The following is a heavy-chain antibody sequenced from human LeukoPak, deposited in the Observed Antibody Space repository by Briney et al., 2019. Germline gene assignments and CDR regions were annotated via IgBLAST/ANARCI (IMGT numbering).Heavy chain of an antibody. D-gene: IGHD6-19*01. CDR3: ARVDSGSACAS. Sequence: GGSLRLSCAASGFTFSSYAMSWVRQAPGKGLEFVSAISKNGRNTYYGNSMKGRFTISRDISKNTLYLQMGSLRPEDMAVYYCARVDSGSACASWGQGILVTVPS. J-gene: IGHJ1*01. CDR2: ISKNGRNT. V-gene: IGHV3-64*01. CDR1: GFTFSSYA.